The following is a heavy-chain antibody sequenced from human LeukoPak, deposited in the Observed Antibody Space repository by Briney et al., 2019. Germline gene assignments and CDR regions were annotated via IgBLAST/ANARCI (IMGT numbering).Heavy chain of an antibody. D-gene: IGHD2-2*01. J-gene: IGHJ5*02. V-gene: IGHV6-1*01. CDR2: TYYRSTWYN. Sequence: SQTLSLTCAISGDSVSSNSVTWSWIRQSPSRGLEWLGRTYYRSTWYNDYAVSVRGRITVNPDTSKNQFSLHLNSVTPEDTAVYYCARRLTQYDCFDPWGQGILVTVSS. CDR1: GDSVSSNSVT. CDR3: ARRLTQYDCFDP.